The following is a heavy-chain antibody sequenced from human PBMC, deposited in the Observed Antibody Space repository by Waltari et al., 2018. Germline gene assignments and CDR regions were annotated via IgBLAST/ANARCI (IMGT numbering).Heavy chain of an antibody. CDR1: GGSFSGYY. D-gene: IGHD5-18*01. CDR3: AITYVDTAMLNDY. J-gene: IGHJ4*02. V-gene: IGHV4-34*01. Sequence: QVQLQQWGAGLLKPSETLSLTCAVYGGSFSGYYWSWIRQPPGKGLEWIGEINHSGSTNYNPSLKRRVTISVDTAKNQFSLKLSSVTAADTAVYYCAITYVDTAMLNDYWGQGTLVTVSS. CDR2: INHSGST.